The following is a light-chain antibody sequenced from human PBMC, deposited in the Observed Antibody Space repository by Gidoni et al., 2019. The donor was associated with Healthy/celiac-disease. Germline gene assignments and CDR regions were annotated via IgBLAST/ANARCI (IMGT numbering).Light chain of an antibody. CDR1: SSDVGGYNY. V-gene: IGLV2-8*01. J-gene: IGLJ2*01. CDR3: SSYAGYNVVV. Sequence: QSALTQPPSASGSPGQSVTISCTGTSSDVGGYNYVSWYQQHPGKAPKLIIYEVSKRPAGVPDRFSGSKSGNTASLTVSGLQAEDEADFYCSSYAGYNVVVFGGGTKMTVL. CDR2: EVS.